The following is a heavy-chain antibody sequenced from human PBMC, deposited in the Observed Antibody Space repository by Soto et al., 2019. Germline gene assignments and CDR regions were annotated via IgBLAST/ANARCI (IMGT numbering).Heavy chain of an antibody. CDR1: GFTFSDYY. D-gene: IGHD4-17*01. J-gene: IGHJ4*02. Sequence: GGSLRLSCAASGFTFSDYYMSWIRQAPGKGLEWVSYISSSGSTIYYADSVKGRFTISRDNAKNSLYLQMNSLRAEDTAVYYCARESLRYGDYVWRTTAATWGQGTLVPSPQ. V-gene: IGHV3-11*01. CDR2: ISSSGSTI. CDR3: ARESLRYGDYVWRTTAAT.